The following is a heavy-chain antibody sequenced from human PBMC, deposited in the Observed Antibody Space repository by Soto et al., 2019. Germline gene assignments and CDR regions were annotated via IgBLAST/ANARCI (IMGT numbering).Heavy chain of an antibody. CDR2: INSGGST. D-gene: IGHD2-2*01. V-gene: IGHV3-53*01. J-gene: IGHJ6*03. CDR3: AKSTFVGPAAPPGYYYYMDV. CDR1: GFTVSSKY. Sequence: GGSLRLSCAASGFTVSSKYMSWVRQAPGKGLEWVSLINSGGSTSYADSVKGRFTISRDNSKNTLYLQMNSLRAEDTAVYYCAKSTFVGPAAPPGYYYYMDVWGKGTTVTVSS.